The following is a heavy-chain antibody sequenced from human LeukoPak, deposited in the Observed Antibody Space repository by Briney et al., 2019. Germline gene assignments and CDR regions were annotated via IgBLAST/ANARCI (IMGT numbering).Heavy chain of an antibody. CDR1: GVTFSRYD. J-gene: IGHJ5*01. CDR3: VRGGEIGFDS. V-gene: IGHV3-13*04. D-gene: IGHD3-16*01. Sequence: GGSLRLSCAASGVTFSRYDMHWVRQATGKGLEWISSIGTGGNTYYIGSVKGRFTISRENAKSSLYLQMNSLRAGDTAVYYCVRGGEIGFDSWGQGTLVTVSS. CDR2: IGTGGNT.